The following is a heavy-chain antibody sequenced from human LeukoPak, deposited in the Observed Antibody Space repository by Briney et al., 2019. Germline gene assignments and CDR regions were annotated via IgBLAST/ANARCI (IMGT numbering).Heavy chain of an antibody. D-gene: IGHD4-17*01. CDR2: ISFSGSNV. CDR3: AKPTAGSPTAAGLDY. CDR1: GFTFSSYG. J-gene: IGHJ4*02. Sequence: GGSLRLSCAASGFTFSSYGMYWVCQAPGKGLGWVSYISFSGSNVHYADSVKGRFTISRDNSKTALFLQMNSLRPEDTAVYYSAKPTAGSPTAAGLDYWGQGTLVTVSS. V-gene: IGHV3-30*02.